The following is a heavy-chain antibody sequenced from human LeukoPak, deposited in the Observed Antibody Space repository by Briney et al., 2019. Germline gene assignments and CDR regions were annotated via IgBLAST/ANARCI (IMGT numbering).Heavy chain of an antibody. J-gene: IGHJ3*02. V-gene: IGHV3-23*01. CDR3: ARAMIAFGGVIVKWAFNI. CDR2: INGRDGST. Sequence: GGSLRLSCAASGFTFSSYGMSWVRQAPGKGLDWVSGINGRDGSTYHADSVKGRFTISRDNSKNTLYLHMNSLRAENTAVYCSARAMIAFGGVIVKWAFNIWGRGTMVTVSS. CDR1: GFTFSSYG. D-gene: IGHD3-16*02.